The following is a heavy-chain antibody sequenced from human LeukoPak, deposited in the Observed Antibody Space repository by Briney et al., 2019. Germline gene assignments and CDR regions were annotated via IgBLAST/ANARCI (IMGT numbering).Heavy chain of an antibody. CDR3: TTDLNQRLKWFGNPPDH. CDR2: IKSETDGATT. D-gene: IGHD3-10*01. J-gene: IGHJ4*02. CDR1: GFTFSNYA. V-gene: IGHV3-15*01. Sequence: GGSLRLSCAASGFTFSNYAMNWVRQAPGKGLEWLEHIKSETDGATTDYAAPVKGRVSISRDDSKKMLYLEMNSLKTEDTAVYYCTTDLNQRLKWFGNPPDHWGQGTLVTVSS.